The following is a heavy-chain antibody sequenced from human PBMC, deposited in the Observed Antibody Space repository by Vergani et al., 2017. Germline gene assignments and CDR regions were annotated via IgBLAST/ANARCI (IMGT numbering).Heavy chain of an antibody. CDR1: GFTFSSYS. D-gene: IGHD1-26*01. V-gene: IGHV3-48*02. Sequence: EVQLVESGGGLVQPGGSLRLSCAASGFTFSSYSMNWVRQAPGKGLEWVSYISSSSSTIYYADSVKGRFTISRDNAKNSLYLQMNSLRDEDTAVYYCVKDRLQWELPNDAFDIWGQGTMVTVSS. CDR2: ISSSSSTI. CDR3: VKDRLQWELPNDAFDI. J-gene: IGHJ3*02.